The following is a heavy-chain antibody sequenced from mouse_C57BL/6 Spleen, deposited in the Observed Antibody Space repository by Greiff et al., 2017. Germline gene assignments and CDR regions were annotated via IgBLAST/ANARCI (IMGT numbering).Heavy chain of an antibody. Sequence: EVQLQQSGPELVKPGASVKMSCKASGYTFTDYNMHWVKQSQGKSLEWIGYINPNNGGPSYNQKFKGKATLNVNKSSSTAYMELRSLTAEDSTVYYCARQTAQGRVFDDWGQGTTLTVSS. V-gene: IGHV1-22*01. CDR3: ARQTAQGRVFDD. D-gene: IGHD3-2*02. CDR2: INPNNGGP. CDR1: GYTFTDYN. J-gene: IGHJ2*01.